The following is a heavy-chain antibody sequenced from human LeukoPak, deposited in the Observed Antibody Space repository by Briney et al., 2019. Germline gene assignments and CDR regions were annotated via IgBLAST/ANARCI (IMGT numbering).Heavy chain of an antibody. J-gene: IGHJ4*02. CDR2: ISWNSGRI. D-gene: IGHD6-13*01. V-gene: IGHV3-9*01. Sequence: PGRSLRLSCAASGFTFDDYAMHWVRQPPGKGLEWVSGISWNSGRIVYADSVKGRFTISRDNAKNSLYLQMNSLRVEDTALYYCVKEIAAAGTGGVDYWGQGTLVTVSS. CDR3: VKEIAAAGTGGVDY. CDR1: GFTFDDYA.